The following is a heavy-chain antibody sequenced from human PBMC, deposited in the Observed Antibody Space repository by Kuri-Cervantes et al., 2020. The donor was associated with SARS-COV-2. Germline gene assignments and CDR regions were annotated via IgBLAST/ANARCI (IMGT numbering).Heavy chain of an antibody. J-gene: IGHJ6*02. D-gene: IGHD2-15*01. CDR1: GFTFSSYA. Sequence: GGSLRLSCAASGFTFSSYAMHWVRQAPGKGLEWVAVILYDGSNKYYADSVKGRFTISRDNSKNTLYLQMNSLRAEDTAVYYCARSSGQIFYYYGMDVWGQGTTVTVSS. CDR3: ARSSGQIFYYYGMDV. CDR2: ILYDGSNK. V-gene: IGHV3-30-3*01.